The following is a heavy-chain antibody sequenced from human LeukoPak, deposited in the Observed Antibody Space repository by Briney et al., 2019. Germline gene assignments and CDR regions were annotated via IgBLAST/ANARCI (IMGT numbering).Heavy chain of an antibody. CDR1: GGSFSGYY. Sequence: SETLSLTCAVYGGSFSGYYWSWIRQPPGKALEWIGYIYYTGSTTYNPSLKSRVTISVDTSKNQFSLRLSSVTAADTAVYYCARVLSGYRYGLDYWGQGTLVTVSS. CDR2: IYYTGST. J-gene: IGHJ4*02. V-gene: IGHV4-59*01. D-gene: IGHD5-18*01. CDR3: ARVLSGYRYGLDY.